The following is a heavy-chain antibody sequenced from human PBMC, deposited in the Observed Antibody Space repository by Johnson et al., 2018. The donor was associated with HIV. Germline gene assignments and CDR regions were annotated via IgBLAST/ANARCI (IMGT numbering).Heavy chain of an antibody. CDR1: GFTFSSYA. CDR3: ARDRGGEGSGSYAFDI. Sequence: QVQLVESGGGVVQPGRSLRLSCAASGFTFSSYAMHWVRQAPGKGLEWVAVISYDGSNKYYADSVKGRFTISRDNSKNTLYLQMNSLRAEDTAVYYCARDRGGEGSGSYAFDIWGQGTMVTVSS. J-gene: IGHJ3*02. CDR2: ISYDGSNK. V-gene: IGHV3-30*04. D-gene: IGHD3-10*01.